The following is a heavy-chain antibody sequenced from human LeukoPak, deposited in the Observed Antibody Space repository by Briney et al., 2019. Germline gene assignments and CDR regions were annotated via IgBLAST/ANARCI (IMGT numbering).Heavy chain of an antibody. J-gene: IGHJ4*02. V-gene: IGHV3-21*04. D-gene: IGHD4-17*01. CDR1: GFTFSSYS. Sequence: GGSLRLSCAASGFTFSSYSMNWVRQAPGKGLEWVSSISSSSSYIYYADSLKGRFTISRDNSKNTLYLQVSSLRAEDTAVYYCARGNGDYAIHPDYWGQGSLVTVSS. CDR2: ISSSSSYI. CDR3: ARGNGDYAIHPDY.